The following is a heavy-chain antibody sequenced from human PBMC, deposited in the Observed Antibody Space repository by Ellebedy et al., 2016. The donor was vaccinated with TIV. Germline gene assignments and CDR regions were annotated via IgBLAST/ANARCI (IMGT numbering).Heavy chain of an antibody. CDR1: GFTFSNYA. Sequence: GESLKISCTASGFTFSNYAMHWVRQAPGKGLEWVSSISNSAGSTYDADSVKGRLAISRDNSKNTLYLQMNSLRAEDTAVYYCAKLTSANSPFDNWGQGTLVTVSS. CDR2: ISNSAGST. V-gene: IGHV3-23*01. D-gene: IGHD4-23*01. J-gene: IGHJ4*02. CDR3: AKLTSANSPFDN.